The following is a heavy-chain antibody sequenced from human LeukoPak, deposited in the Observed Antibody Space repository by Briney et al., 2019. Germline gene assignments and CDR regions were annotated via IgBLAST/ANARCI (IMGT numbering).Heavy chain of an antibody. V-gene: IGHV4-34*01. D-gene: IGHD5-18*01. J-gene: IGHJ6*02. CDR3: ARGNSPSQLRYYYYYYGMDV. CDR2: INHSGST. CDR1: GGSFSGYY. Sequence: TSSETLSLTCAVYGGSFSGYYWSWIRQPPGKGLEWIGEINHSGSTNYNPSLKSRVTISVDTSKNQFSLKLSPVTAADTAVYYCARGNSPSQLRYYYYYYGMDVWGQGTTVTVSS.